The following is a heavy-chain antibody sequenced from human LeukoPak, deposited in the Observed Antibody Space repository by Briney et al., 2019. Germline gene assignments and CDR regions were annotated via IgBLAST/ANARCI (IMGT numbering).Heavy chain of an antibody. J-gene: IGHJ4*02. Sequence: SETLSLTCTVSGGSISSSSYYWSWIRQHPGKGLEWIGYIYYSGSTYYNPSLKSRVTISVDTSKNQFSLKLSSVTAADTAVYYCARAITMIVVVDYWGQGTLVTVSS. CDR1: GGSISSSSYY. V-gene: IGHV4-31*03. CDR2: IYYSGST. CDR3: ARAITMIVVVDY. D-gene: IGHD3-22*01.